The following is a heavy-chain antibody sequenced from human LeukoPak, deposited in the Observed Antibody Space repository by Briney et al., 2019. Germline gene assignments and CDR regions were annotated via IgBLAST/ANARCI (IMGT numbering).Heavy chain of an antibody. CDR1: GYTFTSYY. CDR2: INPSGGST. D-gene: IGHD2-21*02. J-gene: IGHJ4*02. CDR3: ARQYCGGDCYRNPYFDY. V-gene: IGHV1-46*01. Sequence: ASVKVSCKASGYTFTSYYMHWVRQAPGQGLEWMGIINPSGGSTSYAQKFQGRVTMTRDTSTGTVYMELSSLRSEDTAVYYCARQYCGGDCYRNPYFDYWGQGTLVTVSS.